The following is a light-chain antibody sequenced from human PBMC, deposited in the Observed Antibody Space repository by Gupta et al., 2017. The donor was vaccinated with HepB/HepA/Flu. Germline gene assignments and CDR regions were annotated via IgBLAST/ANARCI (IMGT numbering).Light chain of an antibody. Sequence: YVLTQPPSVSLAPGKTARITCGGANIGDRSLQWYQQRSGQAPVLVIYDDRERPSGIPERFSGSNSGNTATLTISGVEVGDEADYYCHVWDNTSDHPVIFGGGTKLTVL. CDR3: HVWDNTSDHPVI. J-gene: IGLJ2*01. V-gene: IGLV3-21*01. CDR1: NIGDRS. CDR2: DDR.